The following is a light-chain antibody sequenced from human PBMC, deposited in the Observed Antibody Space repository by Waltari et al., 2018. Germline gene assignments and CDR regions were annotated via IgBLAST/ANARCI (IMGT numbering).Light chain of an antibody. Sequence: QSALTQPRSVSGSPGPSVPPPCTGTSRDIGGYKYVPWYPQHPGKAPKLVIYDVDKRPSGVPDRFSGSKAGNTASLTISGLQTDDEADYYCCSYAGRYTSVFGGGTRVTVL. V-gene: IGLV2-11*01. CDR1: SRDIGGYKY. J-gene: IGLJ2*01. CDR3: CSYAGRYTSV. CDR2: DVD.